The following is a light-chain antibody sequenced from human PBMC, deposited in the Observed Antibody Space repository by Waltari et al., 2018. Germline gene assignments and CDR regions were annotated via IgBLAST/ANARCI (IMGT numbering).Light chain of an antibody. V-gene: IGLV1-44*01. CDR2: SND. J-gene: IGLJ1*01. CDR1: ASNIGSKN. Sequence: QSILTQPPSVSGTPRQRVTISCSGSASNIGSKNVNWYQHLPGTAPKIVISSNDQRPSGVPDRFSGSKSSTSASLAINGLQSEDEADYYCVAWDDSLRGPVFGTGTKVTVL. CDR3: VAWDDSLRGPV.